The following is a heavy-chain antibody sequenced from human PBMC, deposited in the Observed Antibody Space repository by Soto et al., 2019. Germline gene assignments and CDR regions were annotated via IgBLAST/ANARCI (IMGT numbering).Heavy chain of an antibody. J-gene: IGHJ4*02. Sequence: QVQLQESGPGLVKPSQTLSLTCTVSGGSISSGGYYWSWIRQHPGKCLEWIGYIYYSGNTYYNPSLKSRVIISADSSKIQFSLKLRSVTAADTAVYYCARATYYYDSSGYSDRVLDYWGQGTLVTVSS. CDR1: GGSISSGGYY. D-gene: IGHD3-22*01. CDR2: IYYSGNT. CDR3: ARATYYYDSSGYSDRVLDY. V-gene: IGHV4-31*03.